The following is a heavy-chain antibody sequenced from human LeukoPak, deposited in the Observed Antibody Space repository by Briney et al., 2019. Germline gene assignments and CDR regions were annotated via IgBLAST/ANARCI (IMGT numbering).Heavy chain of an antibody. CDR2: ISYDGRDK. V-gene: IGHV3-30*18. J-gene: IGHJ4*02. CDR3: AKDSGAFGDYYFDY. D-gene: IGHD4-17*01. Sequence: GGSLRLSCAASRFSFNDYGMHWVRQAPGKGLEWVAVISYDGRDKYYADSVKGRFTLSRDNSKNTLYLQMNSLRVEDTAVYCCAKDSGAFGDYYFDYWGQGTLVTVSS. CDR1: RFSFNDYG.